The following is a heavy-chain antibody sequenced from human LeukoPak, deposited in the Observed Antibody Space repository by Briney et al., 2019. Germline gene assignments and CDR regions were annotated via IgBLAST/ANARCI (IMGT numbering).Heavy chain of an antibody. CDR3: AREGVGSYYYYYYVDV. Sequence: PGGSLRLSCAAPGFTFSSYEMNWVRQAPGKGLEWVSYISSSGSTIYYADSVKGRFTISRDNAKNSLYLQMNSLRAEDTAVYYCAREGVGSYYYYYYVDVWGKGTTVTVSS. D-gene: IGHD3-10*01. J-gene: IGHJ6*03. CDR2: ISSSGSTI. V-gene: IGHV3-48*03. CDR1: GFTFSSYE.